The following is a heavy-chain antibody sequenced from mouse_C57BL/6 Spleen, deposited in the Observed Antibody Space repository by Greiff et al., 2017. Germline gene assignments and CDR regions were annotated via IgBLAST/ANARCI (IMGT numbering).Heavy chain of an antibody. CDR3: ALLLGY. V-gene: IGHV14-2*01. D-gene: IGHD3-3*01. CDR2: LDPEDGVT. CDR1: GFNFKDYY. Sequence: FQLQQSGAELVKPGASVKLSCTASGFNFKDYYMHWVKQRTEQGLAWIGRLDPEDGVTKYAPKFQGKATVTADTAANTAYLQLSSLTSEDTAVYYYALLLGYWGQGTTLTVSS. J-gene: IGHJ2*01.